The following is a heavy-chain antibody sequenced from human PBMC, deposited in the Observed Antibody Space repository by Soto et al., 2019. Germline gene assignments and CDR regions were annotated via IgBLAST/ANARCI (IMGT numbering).Heavy chain of an antibody. CDR1: GFSFNFYA. CDR2: ISNDGSSE. V-gene: IGHV3-30-3*01. J-gene: IGHJ2*01. CDR3: VRDSGANYGTFWYFDL. D-gene: IGHD5-18*01. Sequence: QVQLVESGGGVVQPGRSLRISCAATGFSFNFYAMYWVRQAPGKGLEWVAMISNDGSSENYADSVRGRFIISRDNSKKTLFLQMNSLRPDDTATYYCVRDSGANYGTFWYFDLWGRGTLVTVSS.